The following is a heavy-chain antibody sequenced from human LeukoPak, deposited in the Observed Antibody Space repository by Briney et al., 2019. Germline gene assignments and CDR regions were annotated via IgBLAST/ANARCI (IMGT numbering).Heavy chain of an antibody. V-gene: IGHV1-69*05. D-gene: IGHD1-1*01. Sequence: ASVKVSCKASGGTFSSYAISWVRQAPGQGLEWMGGIIPIFGTANYAQKFQGRVTITTDESTSTAYMELSSLRSEDTAVYYCARDRTQLERHLSAFDIWGQGTMVTVSS. CDR3: ARDRTQLERHLSAFDI. CDR1: GGTFSSYA. CDR2: IIPIFGTA. J-gene: IGHJ3*02.